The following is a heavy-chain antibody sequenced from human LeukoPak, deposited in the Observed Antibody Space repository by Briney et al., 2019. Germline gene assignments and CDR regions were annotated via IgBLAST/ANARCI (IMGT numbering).Heavy chain of an antibody. J-gene: IGHJ4*02. CDR1: GDSIINYY. CDR2: IYYSGST. Sequence: SETLSLTCTVSGDSIINYYWSWIRQSPGKGLEWIGYIYYSGSTNYSSSLQSRVTISVDTSRNQFPLRLSSVTAADTAMYYCARSGTKTNGFDYWGQGTLVTVSS. D-gene: IGHD2-8*01. CDR3: ARSGTKTNGFDY. V-gene: IGHV4-59*01.